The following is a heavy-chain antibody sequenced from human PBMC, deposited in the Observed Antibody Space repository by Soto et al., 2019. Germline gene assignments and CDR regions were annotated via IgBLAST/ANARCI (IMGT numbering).Heavy chain of an antibody. CDR3: AKVVEGSSSSYYYYGMDV. J-gene: IGHJ6*02. CDR1: GFTFDDYA. Sequence: EVQLVESGGGLVQPGRSLRLSCAASGFTFDDYAMHWVRQAPGKGLEWVSGISWNSGSIGYADSVKGRFTISRDNAKNSLYLQMNSLRAEDTALYYCAKVVEGSSSSYYYYGMDVWGQGTTVTVSS. V-gene: IGHV3-9*01. D-gene: IGHD6-6*01. CDR2: ISWNSGSI.